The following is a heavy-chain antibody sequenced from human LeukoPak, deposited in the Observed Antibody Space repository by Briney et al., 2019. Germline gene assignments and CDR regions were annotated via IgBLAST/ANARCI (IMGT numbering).Heavy chain of an antibody. Sequence: SETLSLTCTVSGGSISSGGYYWSWIRQSTEKGLEWIGYIYYSGSTYYNPSLKSRVTISVDTSKNQFSLKLSSVTAADTAAYYCATTTTRGRRNDYWGQGTLVTVSS. D-gene: IGHD1-1*01. CDR2: IYYSGST. CDR1: GGSISSGGYY. J-gene: IGHJ4*02. V-gene: IGHV4-31*03. CDR3: ATTTTRGRRNDY.